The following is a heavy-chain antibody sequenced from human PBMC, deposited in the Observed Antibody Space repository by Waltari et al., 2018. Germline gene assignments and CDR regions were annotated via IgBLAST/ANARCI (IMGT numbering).Heavy chain of an antibody. Sequence: QLQRQEAVPGLAKPSETLSLPCTLSGGPISPNHNWCWIRQPPGKGLERMGNMQDRGGPFYSPYLESRGTISLDTVKNQFCRRLSSGGAADTAVYFGGRSAFGDEGGYFQYWGQGTLVTVSS. CDR3: GRSAFGDEGGYFQY. V-gene: IGHV4-39*01. CDR1: GGPISPNHN. J-gene: IGHJ1*01. D-gene: IGHD4-17*01. CDR2: MQDRGGP.